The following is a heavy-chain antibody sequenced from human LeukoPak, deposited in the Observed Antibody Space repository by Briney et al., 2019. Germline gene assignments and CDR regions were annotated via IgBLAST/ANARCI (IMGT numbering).Heavy chain of an antibody. J-gene: IGHJ6*04. V-gene: IGHV3-23*01. CDR3: AELGITMIGGV. Sequence: GGSLRLSCTASGFTFNNHAMNWVRQAPGKGLEWVSAISGSGGSTYYADSVKGRFTISRDNAKNSLYLQMNSLRAEDTAVYYCAELGITMIGGVWGKGTTVTISS. D-gene: IGHD3-10*02. CDR2: ISGSGGST. CDR1: GFTFNNHA.